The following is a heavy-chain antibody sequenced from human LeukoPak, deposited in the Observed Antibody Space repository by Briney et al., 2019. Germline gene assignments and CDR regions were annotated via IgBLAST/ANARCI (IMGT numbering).Heavy chain of an antibody. J-gene: IGHJ4*02. CDR1: GGSISSYY. V-gene: IGHV4-59*01. Sequence: PSETLSLTCTVSGGSISSYYWSWIRQPPGKGLEWIGYIYYSGSTNYNPSLKSRVTISVDTSKNQFSLKLSSVTAADTAVYYCARGGHYDILTGYPTFFDCWGQGTLVTVSS. D-gene: IGHD3-9*01. CDR2: IYYSGST. CDR3: ARGGHYDILTGYPTFFDC.